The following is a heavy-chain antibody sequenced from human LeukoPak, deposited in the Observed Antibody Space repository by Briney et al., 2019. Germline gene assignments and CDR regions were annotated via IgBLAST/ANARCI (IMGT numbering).Heavy chain of an antibody. D-gene: IGHD3-16*01. V-gene: IGHV3-30*02. CDR2: IRFDGSNK. CDR3: AKDKIWGEDYFDY. J-gene: IGHJ4*02. CDR1: EFTFSNYD. Sequence: GGSLRLSCAAFEFTFSNYDMHWVRQAPGKGLEWVSLIRFDGSNKYYADSVKGRFTISRSNSKNTLYLQVDSLRVEDTAMYYCAKDKIWGEDYFDYWGQGTLVTVSS.